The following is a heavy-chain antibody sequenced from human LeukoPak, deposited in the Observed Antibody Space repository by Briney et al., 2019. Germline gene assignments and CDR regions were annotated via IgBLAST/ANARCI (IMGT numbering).Heavy chain of an antibody. J-gene: IGHJ4*02. CDR2: INHSGST. CDR1: GGSFSGYY. CDR3: ARLRGYSGYEADY. V-gene: IGHV4-34*01. Sequence: SETLSLTCAVYGGSFSGYYWSWIRQPPGKGLEWIGEINHSGSTNYNPSLKSRVTISVDTSKNQFSLKLSSVTAADTAVHYCARLRGYSGYEADYWGQGTLVTVSS. D-gene: IGHD5-12*01.